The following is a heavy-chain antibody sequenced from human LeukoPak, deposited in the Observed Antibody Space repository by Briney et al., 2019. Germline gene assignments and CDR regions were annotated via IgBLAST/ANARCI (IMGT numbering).Heavy chain of an antibody. J-gene: IGHJ4*02. D-gene: IGHD3-22*01. Sequence: PSETLSLTCTVSDYSISSGYYWGWIRQPPGKGLEWIGSIYHSGSPYYNQSLKSRVTISVDTSKNQFSLKLSSVTAADTAVYYCARHRRLRVVVITTYVYYFDYWGQGNLVTVSS. CDR3: ARHRRLRVVVITTYVYYFDY. CDR2: IYHSGSP. V-gene: IGHV4-38-2*02. CDR1: DYSISSGYY.